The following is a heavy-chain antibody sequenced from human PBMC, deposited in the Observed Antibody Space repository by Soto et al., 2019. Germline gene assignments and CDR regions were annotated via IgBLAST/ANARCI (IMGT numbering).Heavy chain of an antibody. CDR1: GFTFSSYG. J-gene: IGHJ3*02. Sequence: QVQLVESGGGVVQPGRSLRLSCAASGFTFSSYGMHWVRQAPGKGLEWVAVIWYDGSNKYYADSVKGRFTISRDNSKNTLYLQMNSLRAEDTAVYYCARDPVTMIVVVTACCAFDIWGQGTMVTVSS. D-gene: IGHD3-22*01. CDR2: IWYDGSNK. V-gene: IGHV3-33*01. CDR3: ARDPVTMIVVVTACCAFDI.